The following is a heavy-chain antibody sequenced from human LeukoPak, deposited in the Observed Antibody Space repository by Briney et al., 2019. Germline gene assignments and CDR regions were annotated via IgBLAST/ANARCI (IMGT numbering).Heavy chain of an antibody. D-gene: IGHD3-10*01. V-gene: IGHV4-34*01. CDR3: ARVSMGSGDAFDI. CDR2: INHSGST. J-gene: IGHJ3*02. CDR1: GGSFSGYY. Sequence: SETLSLTCAVYGGSFSGYYWSWIRQPPGKGLEWIGEINHSGSTNYNPSLKSRVTISVDTSKNQFSPKLSSVTAADTAVYYCARVSMGSGDAFDIWGQGTMVTVSS.